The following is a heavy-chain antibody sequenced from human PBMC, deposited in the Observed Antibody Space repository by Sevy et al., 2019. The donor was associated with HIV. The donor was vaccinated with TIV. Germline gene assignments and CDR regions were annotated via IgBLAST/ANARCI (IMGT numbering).Heavy chain of an antibody. Sequence: ASVKVYCKVSGYTLSELSMYWVRQAPGKGLEWMGSFDPEDGEILYAQKLQGRITMTEDTSTDTAYMELSSLRSEDTAVYYCATTKDYYDSSGSPFDYWGQGTLVTVSS. V-gene: IGHV1-24*01. CDR3: ATTKDYYDSSGSPFDY. J-gene: IGHJ4*02. CDR2: FDPEDGEI. D-gene: IGHD3-22*01. CDR1: GYTLSELS.